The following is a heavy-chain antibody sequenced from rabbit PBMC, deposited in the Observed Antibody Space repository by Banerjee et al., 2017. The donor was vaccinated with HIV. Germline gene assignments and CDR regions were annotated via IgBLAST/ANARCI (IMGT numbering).Heavy chain of an antibody. Sequence: QEQLEESGGGLVKPEGSLTLTCTASGFSFSNKGLMCWVRQAPGKRLDLIACINTSTGNTVFPAWAKGRFTFSKTSSTTGTLQLTILTAADTATYFCARDDSTSGGYVFNLWGPGTLVTVS. V-gene: IGHV1S45*01. CDR2: INTSTGNT. CDR3: ARDDSTSGGYVFNL. D-gene: IGHD1-1*01. J-gene: IGHJ4*01. CDR1: GFSFSNKGL.